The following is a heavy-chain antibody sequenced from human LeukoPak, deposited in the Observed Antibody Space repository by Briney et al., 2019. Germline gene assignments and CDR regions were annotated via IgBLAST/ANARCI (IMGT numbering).Heavy chain of an antibody. CDR3: ARVGQEYYYGMDV. J-gene: IGHJ6*02. Sequence: GGSLSLSCAASGFTFSDYYMSWIRQAPGQGLEWVSYISSSTGYTNYAASMKGRLTISRDNAKNSLYLQMNSLRAEDTAVYYCARVGQEYYYGMDVWGQGTTVTVSS. CDR2: ISSSTGYT. V-gene: IGHV3-11*06. D-gene: IGHD2/OR15-2a*01. CDR1: GFTFSDYY.